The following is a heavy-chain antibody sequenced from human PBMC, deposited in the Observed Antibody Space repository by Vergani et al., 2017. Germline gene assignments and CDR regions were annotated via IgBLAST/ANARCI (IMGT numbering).Heavy chain of an antibody. D-gene: IGHD6-13*01. CDR2: ISYDGSNK. V-gene: IGHV3-30*18. Sequence: QVQLVESGGGVVQPGRSLRLSCAASGFTFSSYGMHWVRQAPGKGLEWVAVISYDGSNKYYADSVKGRFTISRDNSKNTLYLQMNSLRAEDTAVYYCAEDLRYSSSSKADAFDIWGQGTMVTVSS. CDR1: GFTFSSYG. J-gene: IGHJ3*02. CDR3: AEDLRYSSSSKADAFDI.